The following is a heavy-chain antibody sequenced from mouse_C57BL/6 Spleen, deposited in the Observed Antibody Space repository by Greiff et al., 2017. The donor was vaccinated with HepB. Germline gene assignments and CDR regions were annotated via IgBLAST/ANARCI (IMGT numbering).Heavy chain of an antibody. CDR2: INPNNGGT. CDR3: ARTLPIYYGNYGSY. J-gene: IGHJ3*01. V-gene: IGHV1-26*01. D-gene: IGHD2-1*01. CDR1: GYTFTDYY. Sequence: EVQLQQSGPELVKPGASVKISCKASGYTFTDYYMNWVKQSHGKSLEWIGDINPNNGGTSYNQKFKGKATLTVDKSSSTAYMELRSLTSEDSAVYYCARTLPIYYGNYGSYWGQGTLVTVSA.